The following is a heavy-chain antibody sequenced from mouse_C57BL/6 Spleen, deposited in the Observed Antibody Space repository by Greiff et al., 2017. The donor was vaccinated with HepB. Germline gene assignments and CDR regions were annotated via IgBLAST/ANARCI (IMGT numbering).Heavy chain of an antibody. Sequence: VQLQQSGPGLVAPSQSLSITCTVSGFSLTSYGVDWVRQSPGKGLEWLGVIWGVGSTNYNSALKSRLSISKDNSKSQVFLKMNSLQTDDTAMYYCARGGYYGSSYVTFAYWGQGTLVTVSA. CDR2: IWGVGST. CDR3: ARGGYYGSSYVTFAY. CDR1: GFSLTSYG. D-gene: IGHD1-1*01. V-gene: IGHV2-6*01. J-gene: IGHJ3*01.